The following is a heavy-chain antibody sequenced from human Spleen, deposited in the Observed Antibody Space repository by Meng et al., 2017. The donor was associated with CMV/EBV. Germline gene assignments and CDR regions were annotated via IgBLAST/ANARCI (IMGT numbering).Heavy chain of an antibody. D-gene: IGHD2-21*01. CDR3: ARDVPPGEAGALVGWFDP. Sequence: GTFSRKTFSWVRQAPGQGLEWMGKVFPMVDKANYAQKFQGRVTITADKSTSTAYMELTGLRSEDTAVYYCARDVPPGEAGALVGWFDPWGQGTLVTVSS. V-gene: IGHV1-69*08. J-gene: IGHJ5*02. CDR1: GTFSRKT. CDR2: VFPMVDKA.